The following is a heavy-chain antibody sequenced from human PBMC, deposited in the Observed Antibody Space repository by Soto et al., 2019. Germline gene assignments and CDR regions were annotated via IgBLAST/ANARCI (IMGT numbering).Heavy chain of an antibody. Sequence: EVQLLESGGGLVQPGGSLRLSCAASGFTFSSYAMSWVRQAPGKGLEWVSAISGSGGSTYYADSEKGRFTISRDNSKNTLYLQMNSLRAEDTAVYYCAKRDYDSSGSDDYWGQGTLVTVSS. V-gene: IGHV3-23*01. J-gene: IGHJ4*02. CDR1: GFTFSSYA. CDR2: ISGSGGST. CDR3: AKRDYDSSGSDDY. D-gene: IGHD3-22*01.